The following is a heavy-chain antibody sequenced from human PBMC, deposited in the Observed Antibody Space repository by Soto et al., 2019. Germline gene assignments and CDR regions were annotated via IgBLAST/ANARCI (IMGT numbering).Heavy chain of an antibody. V-gene: IGHV1-2*02. D-gene: IGHD1-26*01. Sequence: ASVKVSCKASGYTFTGYYMHWVRQAPGQGLEWMGWINPNSGGTNYAQKFQGRVTMTRDTSISTAYMELSRLRSDDTAVYYCARGIVGATVYYYGMDVWGQGTTVTVSS. CDR2: INPNSGGT. CDR3: ARGIVGATVYYYGMDV. J-gene: IGHJ6*02. CDR1: GYTFTGYY.